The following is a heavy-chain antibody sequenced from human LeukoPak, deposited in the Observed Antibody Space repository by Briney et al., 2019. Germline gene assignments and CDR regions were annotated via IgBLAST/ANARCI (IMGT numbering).Heavy chain of an antibody. CDR1: GGSISSYY. D-gene: IGHD6-13*01. J-gene: IGHJ5*02. Sequence: PSETLSLTCTVSGGSISSYYWSWIRQPPGKGLEWIGYIYYSGSTNYNPSLKSRVTISVDTSKNKFSLKLSSVTAADTAVYYCARGYGSSWSPSDWFDPWGQGTLVTVSS. CDR3: ARGYGSSWSPSDWFDP. CDR2: IYYSGST. V-gene: IGHV4-59*01.